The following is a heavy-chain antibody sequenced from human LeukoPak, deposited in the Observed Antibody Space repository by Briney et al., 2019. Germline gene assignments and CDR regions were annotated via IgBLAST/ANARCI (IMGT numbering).Heavy chain of an antibody. CDR3: ARDQRVAAADEGYYYYMDV. V-gene: IGHV4-4*07. J-gene: IGHJ6*03. Sequence: SETLSLTCTGSGGSISSYYWSWIRQPAGKGLEWIGRIYTSGSTNYNPSLKSRVTMSVDTSKNQFSLKLSSVTAADTAVYYCARDQRVAAADEGYYYYMDVWGKGTTVTVSS. CDR1: GGSISSYY. CDR2: IYTSGST. D-gene: IGHD6-13*01.